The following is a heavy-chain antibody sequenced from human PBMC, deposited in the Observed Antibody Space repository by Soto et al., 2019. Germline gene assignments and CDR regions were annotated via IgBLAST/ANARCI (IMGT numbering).Heavy chain of an antibody. D-gene: IGHD2-15*01. V-gene: IGHV4-59*08. CDR1: GGLISNYH. CDR2: VSHSGTT. J-gene: IGHJ4*02. Sequence: PSETLSLTCTVSGGLISNYHWSWVRQPPGKGLEWIGYVSHSGTTKYNPSLKGRVAISVDVSKNQFSLRLSSVTAADTAVYFCVRLGYCSGGRCYIAYYFDEWGQGTLVTVSS. CDR3: VRLGYCSGGRCYIAYYFDE.